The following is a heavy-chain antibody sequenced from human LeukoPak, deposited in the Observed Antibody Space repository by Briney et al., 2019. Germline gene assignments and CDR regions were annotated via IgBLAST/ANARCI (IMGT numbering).Heavy chain of an antibody. CDR1: GYTFTGYY. CDR3: ARQKDTVTSVRAFDI. CDR2: INPSGGST. Sequence: VASVKVSCKASGYTFTGYYMHWVRKAPGQGLEWMGIINPSGGSTSYAQKFQGRVTMTRDTSTSTVYMELSSLRSEDTAVYYCARQKDTVTSVRAFDIWGQGTMVTVSS. V-gene: IGHV1-46*01. D-gene: IGHD4-11*01. J-gene: IGHJ3*02.